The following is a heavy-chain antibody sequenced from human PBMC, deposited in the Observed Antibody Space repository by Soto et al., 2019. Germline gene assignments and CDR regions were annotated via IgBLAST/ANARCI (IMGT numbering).Heavy chain of an antibody. D-gene: IGHD6-13*01. CDR1: GGSISSYY. CDR3: ARDLRSVAAEGWFDP. J-gene: IGHJ5*02. Sequence: SETLSLTCTVSGGSISSYYWSWIRQPPGKGLEWIGYIYYSGNTNYNPSLKSRVTISVDTSKNQFSLKLSSVTAADTAVYYCARDLRSVAAEGWFDPWGQGTLVTVSS. CDR2: IYYSGNT. V-gene: IGHV4-59*01.